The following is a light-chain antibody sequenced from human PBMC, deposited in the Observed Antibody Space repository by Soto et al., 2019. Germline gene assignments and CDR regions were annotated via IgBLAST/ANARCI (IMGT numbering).Light chain of an antibody. V-gene: IGLV1-44*01. CDR2: SDD. J-gene: IGLJ1*01. CDR1: SSNIGSNT. CDR3: AAWDDSLNGFV. Sequence: QSALTQPPSASVTPGQRVTISCSGSSSNIGSNTIHWYQQLPGTAPKLLIHSDDKLPSGVPDRFSGSKSGTSGSLAISGLQSGDEADYYCAAWDDSLNGFVFGAGTKLTVL.